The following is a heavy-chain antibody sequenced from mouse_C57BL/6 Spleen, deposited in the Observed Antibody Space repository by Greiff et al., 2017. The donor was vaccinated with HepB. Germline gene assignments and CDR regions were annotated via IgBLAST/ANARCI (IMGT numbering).Heavy chain of an antibody. V-gene: IGHV1-64*01. CDR3: AREGVYYYGSSLFAY. CDR1: GYTFTSYW. J-gene: IGHJ3*01. Sequence: QVQLQQSGAELVKPGASVKLSCKASGYTFTSYWMHWVKQRPGQGLEWIGMIHPNSGSTNYNEKFKSKATLTVDKSSSTAYMQLSSLTSEDSAVYYCAREGVYYYGSSLFAYWGQGTLVTVSA. D-gene: IGHD1-1*01. CDR2: IHPNSGST.